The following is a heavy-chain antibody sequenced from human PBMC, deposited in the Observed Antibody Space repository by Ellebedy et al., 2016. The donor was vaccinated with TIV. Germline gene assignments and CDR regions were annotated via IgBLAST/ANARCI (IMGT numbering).Heavy chain of an antibody. V-gene: IGHV3-74*01. D-gene: IGHD6-13*01. CDR1: GFTFSSHW. Sequence: GESLKISCAASGFTFSSHWMHWVRQTPGKGLVWVSRINNDGSSPGYADSVKGRFTISRDNAKNSLYLQMNSLRAEDTAVYYCARDFSVGVAAGYFQHWGQGTLVTVSS. CDR2: INNDGSSP. J-gene: IGHJ1*01. CDR3: ARDFSVGVAAGYFQH.